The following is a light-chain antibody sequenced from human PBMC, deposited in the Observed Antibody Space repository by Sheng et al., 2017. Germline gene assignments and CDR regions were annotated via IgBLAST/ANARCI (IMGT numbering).Light chain of an antibody. J-gene: IGLJ2*01. Sequence: SYVLTQPPSVSVAPGRTARITCGGNNIRSKSVHWYQQKPGQAPVLVVQDDSGRPSGIPERFSGSSSGNTATLTISRVEAGDEADYYCQVWDSSSDHFVVFGGGTKLTVL. CDR2: DDS. CDR1: NIRSKS. CDR3: QVWDSSSDHFVV. V-gene: IGLV3-21*03.